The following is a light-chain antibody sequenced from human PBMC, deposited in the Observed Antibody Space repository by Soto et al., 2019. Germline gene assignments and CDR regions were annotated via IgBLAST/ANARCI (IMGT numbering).Light chain of an antibody. CDR2: EVS. V-gene: IGLV2-8*01. Sequence: QSALTQPPSASGSPGQSVTISCTGTSSDVGGYNYVSWYQQLPGKAPKVMIYEVSERPSGVPDRFSGPKSGNTASLTVSGLQAEDEADYYCSSYAGSNNYVFGTGTKLTVL. J-gene: IGLJ1*01. CDR1: SSDVGGYNY. CDR3: SSYAGSNNYV.